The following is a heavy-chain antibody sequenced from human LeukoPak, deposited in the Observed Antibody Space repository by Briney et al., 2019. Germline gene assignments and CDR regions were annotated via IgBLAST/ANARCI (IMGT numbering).Heavy chain of an antibody. CDR1: GGSTTGYF. D-gene: IGHD2-21*02. CDR3: ARHMSVTYDAFDL. CDR2: VFYSGGT. Sequence: SETLFLTCTISGGSTTGYFWSWIRQPPGKGLEWIGYVFYSGGTLYNPSLDSRVTISVDTSKTQFSLELTSVTAADTAVYYCARHMSVTYDAFDLWGRGTMVTVSS. V-gene: IGHV4-59*08. J-gene: IGHJ3*01.